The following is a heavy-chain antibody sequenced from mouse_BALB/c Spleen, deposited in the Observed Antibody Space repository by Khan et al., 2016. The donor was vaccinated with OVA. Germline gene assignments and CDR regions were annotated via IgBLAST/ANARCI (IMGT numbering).Heavy chain of an antibody. Sequence: VVSEGDLVKPGGSLKLSCASTGFTCGSYVMSFINYTPERMLQWVASIINGGSTYYQESVKGRLTIARANARNFLYLQMSSQRCEDTAMYYCAREAYRYDEYYFDYWGQGTTLTVSS. J-gene: IGHJ2*01. CDR3: AREAYRYDEYYFDY. CDR1: GFTCGSYV. CDR2: IINGGST. V-gene: IGHV5-6-5*01. D-gene: IGHD2-14*01.